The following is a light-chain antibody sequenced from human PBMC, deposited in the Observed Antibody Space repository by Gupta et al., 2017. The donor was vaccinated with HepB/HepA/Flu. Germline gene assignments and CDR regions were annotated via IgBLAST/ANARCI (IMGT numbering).Light chain of an antibody. CDR2: GAS. CDR1: QSVTGY. CDR3: QQYGSSSLT. J-gene: IGKJ4*01. V-gene: IGKV3-20*01. Sequence: EIVLTQSPGTLSLSPGERATLSCRASQSVTGYLAWYQQKPGQAPRLLIYGASSRATGIPDRFSGSGSGTDFTLTISRLEPEDFAVYYCQQYGSSSLTFGGGTKVEIK.